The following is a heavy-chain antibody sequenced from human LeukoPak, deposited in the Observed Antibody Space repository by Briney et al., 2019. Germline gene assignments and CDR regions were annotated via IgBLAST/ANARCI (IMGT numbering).Heavy chain of an antibody. CDR1: GGSISSSSYY. V-gene: IGHV4-39*01. Sequence: PSETLSLTCTVSGGSISSSSYYWGWIRQPPGKGLEWIGSIYYSGSTYYNPSLKSRVTISVDTSKNQFSLKLSSLTAADTAVYYCARWGLVAAADYWGQGTLVTVSS. CDR2: IYYSGST. CDR3: ARWGLVAAADY. D-gene: IGHD6-13*01. J-gene: IGHJ4*02.